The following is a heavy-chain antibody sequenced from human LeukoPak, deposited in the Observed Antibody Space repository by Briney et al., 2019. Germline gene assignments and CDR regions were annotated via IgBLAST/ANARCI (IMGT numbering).Heavy chain of an antibody. Sequence: PSETLSLTCAVYGGSFSGYYWSWIRQPPGKGLEWIGEINHSGSTNYNPSLKSRVTISVDTSKNQFSLKLSSVTAADTAVYYCARAKGYCSGGSCYTGNWFDPWGQGTLVTVSS. D-gene: IGHD2-15*01. CDR1: GGSFSGYY. V-gene: IGHV4-34*01. J-gene: IGHJ5*02. CDR2: INHSGST. CDR3: ARAKGYCSGGSCYTGNWFDP.